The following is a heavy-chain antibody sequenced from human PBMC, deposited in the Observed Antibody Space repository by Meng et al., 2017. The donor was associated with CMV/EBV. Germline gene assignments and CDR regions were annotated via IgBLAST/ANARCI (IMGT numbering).Heavy chain of an antibody. CDR2: IYPGDSDT. J-gene: IGHJ6*02. CDR1: GYSFTSYW. D-gene: IGHD2-2*02. CDR3: ARVRISCSSTSCYRGGYYYGMDV. Sequence: KVSCKGSGYSFTSYWIGWVRQMPGKGLEWMGIIYPGDSDTRYSPSFQGQVTISADKSISTAYLQWSSLKASDTAMYYCARVRISCSSTSCYRGGYYYGMDVWGQGTTVTVSS. V-gene: IGHV5-51*01.